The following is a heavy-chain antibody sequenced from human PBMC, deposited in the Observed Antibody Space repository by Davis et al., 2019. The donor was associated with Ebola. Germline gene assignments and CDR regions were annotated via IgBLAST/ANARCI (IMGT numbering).Heavy chain of an antibody. CDR2: IKQDGREK. J-gene: IGHJ4*02. V-gene: IGHV3-7*01. CDR1: GFTFSSYW. D-gene: IGHD2-15*01. CDR3: ARGPPEDVVVVVVAADY. Sequence: GESLKISCAVSGFTFSSYWMSWVRQAPGKGLEWVANIKQDGREKYYVDSVKGRITISRDNAKNSLYLQMNSLRAEDTAVYYCARGPPEDVVVVVVAADYWGQGTLVTVSS.